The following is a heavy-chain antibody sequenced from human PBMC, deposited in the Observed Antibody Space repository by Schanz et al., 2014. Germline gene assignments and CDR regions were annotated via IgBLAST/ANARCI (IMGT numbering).Heavy chain of an antibody. CDR2: ISYSGST. V-gene: IGHV4-31*03. CDR1: GDSISSGGYY. CDR3: ARDTTWRLDL. D-gene: IGHD1-1*01. J-gene: IGHJ2*01. Sequence: QVQLQESGPGLVKPSQTLSLTCTVSGDSISSGGYYWSWIRQHPGKGLEWIGYISYSGSTYYNPSRKSRVTISVDTSKNQFSLNLSSATAADTAVYYCARDTTWRLDLWGRGTLVTVSS.